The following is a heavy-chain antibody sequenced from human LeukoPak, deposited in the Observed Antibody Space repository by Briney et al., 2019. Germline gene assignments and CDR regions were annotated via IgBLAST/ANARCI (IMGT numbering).Heavy chain of an antibody. CDR3: GESITAPATYDY. D-gene: IGHD6-13*01. CDR2: ISSDSSYI. V-gene: IGHV3-21*04. Sequence: GGSLRLSCAASGFNFNTYTMNWVRQAPGKGLEWVSSISSDSSYIYYADAVHGRFTVSRDNAKYSLYLQMNNLRVEDTAIYYCGESITAPATYDYWGQGTLVTVSS. CDR1: GFNFNTYT. J-gene: IGHJ4*02.